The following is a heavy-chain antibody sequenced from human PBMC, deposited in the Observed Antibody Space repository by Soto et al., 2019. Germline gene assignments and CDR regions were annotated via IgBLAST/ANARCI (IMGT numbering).Heavy chain of an antibody. D-gene: IGHD1-26*01. J-gene: IGHJ4*02. V-gene: IGHV1-2*02. CDR2: INPKTGGT. Sequence: ASVKVSCKASGYTFTDYYMHWVRQAPGQGLEWMGWINPKTGGTNYVQKFQGRVTMTRDTSITTAYMELSRLRSDDTAVYYCARDVVGSDYFDSWGQRTLVTVSS. CDR1: GYTFTDYY. CDR3: ARDVVGSDYFDS.